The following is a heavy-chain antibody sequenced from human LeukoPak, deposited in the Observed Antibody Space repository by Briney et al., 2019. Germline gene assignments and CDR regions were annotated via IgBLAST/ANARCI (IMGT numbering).Heavy chain of an antibody. V-gene: IGHV4-30-2*01. CDR1: GGSISSGGYC. J-gene: IGHJ6*02. CDR3: ARDFSSGTGYYYFYGMDV. CDR2: IYHSGRT. Sequence: TLSLTCAVSGGSISSGGYCWGWIRQPPGKGLEWIGYIYHSGRTYYNPSLKRRVTISVDRSKNQFSLKLSSVTAADTAVYYCARDFSSGTGYYYFYGMDVWGQGTTVTVSS. D-gene: IGHD6-19*01.